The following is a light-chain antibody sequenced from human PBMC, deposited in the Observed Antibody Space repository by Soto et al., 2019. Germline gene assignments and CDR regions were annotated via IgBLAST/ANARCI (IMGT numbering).Light chain of an antibody. CDR2: GTS. CDR3: QSYDSSLSGWV. J-gene: IGLJ3*02. Sequence: QSVLTQPPSVSGAPGQRVTISCTGSSSKIGAGFDVHWYRQLPGTAPKLLIYGTSNRPSGVPDRFSGSKSGTSASLAITGLRAEDEADYYCQSYDSSLSGWVFGGGTKLTVL. CDR1: SSKIGAGFD. V-gene: IGLV1-40*01.